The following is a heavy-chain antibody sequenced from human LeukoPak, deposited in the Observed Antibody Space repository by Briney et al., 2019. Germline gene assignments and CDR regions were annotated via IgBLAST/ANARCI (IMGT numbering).Heavy chain of an antibody. CDR2: ISYDGSNK. CDR3: AKDQERFYYDSSGYDAFDI. D-gene: IGHD3-22*01. V-gene: IGHV3-30*18. J-gene: IGHJ3*02. Sequence: GGSLRLSCAASGFTFSSYGMHWVRQAPGKGLEWVAVISYDGSNKYYADSVKGRFTISRDNSKNTLYLQMNSLRAEDTAVYYCAKDQERFYYDSSGYDAFDIWGQGTMVTVSS. CDR1: GFTFSSYG.